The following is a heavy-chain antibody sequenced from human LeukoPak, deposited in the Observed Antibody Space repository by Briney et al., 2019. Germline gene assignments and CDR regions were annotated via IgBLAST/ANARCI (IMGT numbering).Heavy chain of an antibody. CDR2: ISWNSGSI. D-gene: IGHD6-19*01. J-gene: IGHJ4*02. CDR3: ARDKVAGPSEIDY. V-gene: IGHV3-9*01. CDR1: GFTFDDYA. Sequence: PGGSLRLSCAASGFTFDDYAMHWVRQAPGKGLEWVSGISWNSGSIGYADSAKGRFTISRDNAKNSLYLQMNSLRAEDTAVYYCARDKVAGPSEIDYWGQGTLVTVSS.